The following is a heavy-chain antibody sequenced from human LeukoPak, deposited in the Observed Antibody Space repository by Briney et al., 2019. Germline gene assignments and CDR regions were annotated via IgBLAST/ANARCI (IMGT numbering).Heavy chain of an antibody. D-gene: IGHD6-6*01. CDR2: IYYSGST. J-gene: IGHJ4*02. Sequence: SETLSLTCTVSGGPISSSSYYWGWIRQPPGKGLEWIGSIYYSGSTYYNPSLKSRDTISVDTSKNQFSLKLSSVTAADTAVYYCARRRSRYYFDYWGQGTLVTVSS. CDR3: ARRRSRYYFDY. CDR1: GGPISSSSYY. V-gene: IGHV4-39*01.